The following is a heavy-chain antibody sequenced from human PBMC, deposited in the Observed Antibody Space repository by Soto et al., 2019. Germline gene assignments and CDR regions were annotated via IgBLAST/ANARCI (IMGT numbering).Heavy chain of an antibody. CDR1: GDSVSSISAA. Sequence: PSQTLSLTCAISGDSVSSISAAWNWIRQSPSRGLEWLGRTYYRSKWYNDYAVSLKSRITINPDTSKNQFSLQLNSVTPEDTAVYYCASSSGDYNWFAPWGQGTLVTVSS. CDR3: ASSSGDYNWFAP. V-gene: IGHV6-1*01. J-gene: IGHJ5*02. CDR2: TYYRSKWYN. D-gene: IGHD3-22*01.